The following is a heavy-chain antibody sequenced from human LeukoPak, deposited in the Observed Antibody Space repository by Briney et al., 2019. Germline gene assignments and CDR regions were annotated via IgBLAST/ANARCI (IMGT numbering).Heavy chain of an antibody. J-gene: IGHJ4*02. CDR2: ISSDGSGK. D-gene: IGHD1-26*01. CDR3: GRVRPGDADY. CDR1: GFTFSTYW. Sequence: PGGSLRLSCAPSGFTFSTYWMTWVRQAPGKGLEWVASISSDGSGKYYMDSVKGRFTISRDNAKNSLFLQMNSLRAEDTAVHYCGRVRPGDADYWGQGTLVTVSS. V-gene: IGHV3-7*01.